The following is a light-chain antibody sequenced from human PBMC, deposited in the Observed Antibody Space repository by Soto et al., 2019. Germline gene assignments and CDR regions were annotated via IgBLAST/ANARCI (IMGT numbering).Light chain of an antibody. Sequence: QSALTQPASVSGSPGQSITISCTGTSSDVGSYNLVSWFQQHPGQAPKLMIYKVTERPSGVSDRFSGSKSGSTASLTISGLQAEDEADYYCGSYAGGNTLVFGGGTQLTVL. CDR2: KVT. CDR3: GSYAGGNTLV. J-gene: IGLJ2*01. CDR1: SSDVGSYNL. V-gene: IGLV2-23*02.